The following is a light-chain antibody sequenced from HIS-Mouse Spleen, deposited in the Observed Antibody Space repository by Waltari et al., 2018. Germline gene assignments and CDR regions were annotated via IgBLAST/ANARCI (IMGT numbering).Light chain of an antibody. CDR3: QQYYSYPLT. CDR2: AAS. J-gene: IGKJ3*01. CDR1: QGISSY. Sequence: AIRMTQSPSSFSASTGDRVTLTCRARQGISSYLAWYQQKPGKAPKLLIYAASTLQSGVPSRFSGSGSGTDFTLTISCLQSEDFATYYCQQYYSYPLTFGPGTKVDIK. V-gene: IGKV1-8*01.